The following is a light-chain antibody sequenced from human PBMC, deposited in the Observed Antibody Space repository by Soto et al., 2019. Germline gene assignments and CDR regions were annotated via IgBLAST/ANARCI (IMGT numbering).Light chain of an antibody. Sequence: QSALTQPASVSGSPGQSITISCTGTSSDGGGYNYVSWYQQHPGTAPKLMIYEVSNRPSGVSNRFSGSKSGNTASLTISGLQAEDEADYYCSSYTSSSIDYVFGTGTKLTVL. CDR1: SSDGGGYNY. CDR3: SSYTSSSIDYV. CDR2: EVS. V-gene: IGLV2-14*01. J-gene: IGLJ1*01.